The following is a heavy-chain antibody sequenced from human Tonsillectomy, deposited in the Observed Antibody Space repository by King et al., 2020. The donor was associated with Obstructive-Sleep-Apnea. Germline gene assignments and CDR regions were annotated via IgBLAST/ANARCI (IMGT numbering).Heavy chain of an antibody. J-gene: IGHJ4*02. CDR1: GGSISSYY. Sequence: QLQESGPGLVKPSETLSLTCTVSGGSISSYYWSWIQQPPGKGLEWIGYIYYSGSTNYNPSLKSRVTISVDTSKNQFSLKLSSVTAADTAVYYCARSPFTFGGVIVKGYFDYWGQGTLVTVSS. CDR3: ARSPFTFGGVIVKGYFDY. V-gene: IGHV4-59*01. CDR2: IYYSGST. D-gene: IGHD3-16*02.